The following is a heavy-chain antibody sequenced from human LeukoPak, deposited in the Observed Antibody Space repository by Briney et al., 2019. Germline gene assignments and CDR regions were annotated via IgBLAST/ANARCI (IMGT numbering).Heavy chain of an antibody. Sequence: VGSLRLSCAASGFSFSSAWMTWVRQPPGKGLEWVGRIKSKTDGGTVDYAAPVKGRFTISRDDSINTLYLQVNSLKTEDTAMYYCIVSNYYSSGSYNFDSWGQGTLVTVSS. D-gene: IGHD3-10*01. CDR1: GFSFSSAW. CDR3: IVSNYYSSGSYNFDS. CDR2: IKSKTDGGTV. J-gene: IGHJ4*02. V-gene: IGHV3-15*01.